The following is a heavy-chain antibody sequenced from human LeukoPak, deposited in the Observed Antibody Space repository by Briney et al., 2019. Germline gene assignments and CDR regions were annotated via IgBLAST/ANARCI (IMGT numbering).Heavy chain of an antibody. J-gene: IGHJ4*02. CDR2: MNPNSGNT. CDR1: GYTFTIYD. Sequence: ASVKASYKASGYTFTIYDINWVRQAGQGLEWMGWMNPNSGNTGYSQKLQGRVTLTSDTPITTAYMELTSLKFEDTAVYYCARGINWGQGTLVTVSS. V-gene: IGHV1-8*01. CDR3: ARGIN.